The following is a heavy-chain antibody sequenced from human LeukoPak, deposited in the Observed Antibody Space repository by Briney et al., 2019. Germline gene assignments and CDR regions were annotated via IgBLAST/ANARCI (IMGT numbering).Heavy chain of an antibody. Sequence: GGSLRLSCAASGFTFSDYWMHWVRQAPGKGLVGVSRINSDGRITSYADSVKGRFTISRDNAKNTLYLQMNSLRAEDTAVYYCARLRWGGLYYFDSWGQGTLVTVSS. CDR1: GFTFSDYW. CDR3: ARLRWGGLYYFDS. V-gene: IGHV3-74*01. J-gene: IGHJ4*02. D-gene: IGHD3-16*01. CDR2: INSDGRIT.